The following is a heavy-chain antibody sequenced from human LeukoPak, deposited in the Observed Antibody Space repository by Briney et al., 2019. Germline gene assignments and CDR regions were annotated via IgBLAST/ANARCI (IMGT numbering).Heavy chain of an antibody. CDR2: TWYDGSSK. CDR1: GFPFSSYG. Sequence: GRSLRLSCAASGFPFSSYGMHWVRQAPGKGLEWVALTWYDGSSKYYADSVKGRFTISRDNSKNTLYLQMNSLRAEDTAVYYCARYYGDSYHFDYWGQGTLVTVSS. D-gene: IGHD4-17*01. V-gene: IGHV3-33*01. J-gene: IGHJ4*02. CDR3: ARYYGDSYHFDY.